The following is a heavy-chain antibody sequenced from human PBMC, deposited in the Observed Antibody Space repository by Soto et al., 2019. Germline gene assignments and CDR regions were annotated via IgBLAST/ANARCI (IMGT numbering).Heavy chain of an antibody. J-gene: IGHJ4*02. CDR3: AVAKYGYYFNY. CDR1: GFTFSDYD. Sequence: GGSLRLSCAASGFTFSDYDMSWIRQAPGKGPEWVSYITGSGSTTYYADSVKGRFTISRDNARNSLYLQMNSLRAEDTAVYYCAVAKYGYYFNYWGQGTLVTVSS. V-gene: IGHV3-11*01. D-gene: IGHD3-10*01. CDR2: ITGSGSTT.